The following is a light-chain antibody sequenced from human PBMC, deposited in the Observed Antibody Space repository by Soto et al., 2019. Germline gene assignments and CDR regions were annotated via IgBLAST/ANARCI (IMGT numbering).Light chain of an antibody. V-gene: IGLV2-11*01. CDR1: SSDVGGYNY. J-gene: IGLJ3*02. CDR3: CSYAGSYTGV. CDR2: DVS. Sequence: QSALNQPRSVSGSPGQSVTISCTGTSSDVGGYNYVSWYQQHPGKAPKLMIYDVSKRPSGVPDRFSGSKSGNTASLTISGLQAEDEADYYCCSYAGSYTGVFGGGTKVTVL.